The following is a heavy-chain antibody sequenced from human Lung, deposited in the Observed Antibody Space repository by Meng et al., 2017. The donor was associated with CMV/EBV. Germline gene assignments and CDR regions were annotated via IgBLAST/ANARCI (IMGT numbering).Heavy chain of an antibody. CDR2: ISYDGSNN. J-gene: IGHJ6*01. Sequence: GGSLRLXCAASGFTFSSYAMHWVRQAPGKGLEWVAVISYDGSNNYYADSVKGRFTIPRDNSKNTLYLQMNSLRAEGTVVYYCARDMSYDFWSGYYSRGGVYDYGMAVWGQGTTVTVSS. CDR1: GFTFSSYA. CDR3: ARDMSYDFWSGYYSRGGVYDYGMAV. D-gene: IGHD3-3*01. V-gene: IGHV3-30*04.